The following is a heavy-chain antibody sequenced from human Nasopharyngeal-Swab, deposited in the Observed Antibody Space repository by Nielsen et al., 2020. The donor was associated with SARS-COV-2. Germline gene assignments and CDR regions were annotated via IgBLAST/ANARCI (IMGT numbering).Heavy chain of an antibody. CDR3: ARGNLLIAVAGPYYYYMDV. CDR1: GGSISSYY. D-gene: IGHD6-19*01. CDR2: IYYSGST. V-gene: IGHV4-59*01. Sequence: SETLSLTCTVSGGSISSYYWSWIRQPPGKGLEWIGYIYYSGSTHYNPSLKSRVTISVDTSKNQFSLKLSSVTAADTAVYYCARGNLLIAVAGPYYYYMDVWGKGTTVTVSS. J-gene: IGHJ6*03.